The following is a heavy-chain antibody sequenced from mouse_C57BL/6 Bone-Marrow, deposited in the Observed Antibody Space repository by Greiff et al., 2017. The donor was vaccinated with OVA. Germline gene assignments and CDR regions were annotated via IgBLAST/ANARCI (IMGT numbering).Heavy chain of an antibody. CDR2: ISSGSSTI. Sequence: EVKLMESGGGLVKPGGSLKLSCAASGFTFSDYGMHWVRQAPEKGLEWVAYISSGSSTIYYADTVKGRFTISRDNAKSTLFLQMSSLRSEDTAMYYCATGAAWFDYWGQGTLVTVSA. CDR1: GFTFSDYG. D-gene: IGHD4-1*01. J-gene: IGHJ3*01. V-gene: IGHV5-17*01. CDR3: ATGAAWFDY.